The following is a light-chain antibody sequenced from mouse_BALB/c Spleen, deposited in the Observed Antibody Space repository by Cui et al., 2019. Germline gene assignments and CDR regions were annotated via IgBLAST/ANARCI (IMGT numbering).Light chain of an antibody. CDR1: QDVGTA. J-gene: IGKJ2*01. Sequence: DIVMTQSHKFMSTSVGDRVSITCKASQDVGTAVDWYQQKPGQSPKLLIYWASTRHTGVPDRFTGSGSGTDFTLTISNVQSEDLADYFCQQYSSYPLHTFGGGTKLEIK. CDR2: WAS. V-gene: IGKV6-23*01. CDR3: QQYSSYPLHT.